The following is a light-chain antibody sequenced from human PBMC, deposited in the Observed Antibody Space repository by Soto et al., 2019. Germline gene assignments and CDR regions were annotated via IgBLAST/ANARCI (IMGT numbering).Light chain of an antibody. CDR1: QSVSSRY. CDR3: QQYGSSLTWT. CDR2: GAS. V-gene: IGKV3-20*01. J-gene: IGKJ1*01. Sequence: EIVLTQSPGTLSLSPGERATLSCRASQSVSSRYLAWYQQKPGQGPRLLIYGASSRATGIPDRFSGSGSGTDFTLTIRRLEPEYFAVYYCQQYGSSLTWTFGQGTKVEIK.